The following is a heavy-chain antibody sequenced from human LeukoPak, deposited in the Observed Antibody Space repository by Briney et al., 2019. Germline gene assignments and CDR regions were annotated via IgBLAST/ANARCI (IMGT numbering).Heavy chain of an antibody. V-gene: IGHV3-30-3*01. CDR1: GFTFSSYA. Sequence: GGSLRLSCAASGFTFSSYAMHWVRQAPGKGLEWVAVISYDGSNKYYADSVKGRFTISRDNSKSTLYLQMNSLRAEDTAVYYCARAQRDYWGQGTLVTGSS. CDR3: ARAQRDY. J-gene: IGHJ4*02. CDR2: ISYDGSNK.